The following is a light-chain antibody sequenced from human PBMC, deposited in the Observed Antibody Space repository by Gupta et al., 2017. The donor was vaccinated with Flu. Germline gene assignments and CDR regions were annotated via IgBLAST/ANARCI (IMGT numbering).Light chain of an antibody. CDR1: SSNIEGRY. CDR3: ATWDDSLSGPV. J-gene: IGLJ3*02. Sequence: QSVLTQSPSVSGTPGQTVAISCSGSSSNIEGRYVYWYQQLPGTAPKLLIYNNYERPSGVPDRFSGSKSGTSASLAISGLRSEDEADYYCATWDDSLSGPVFGGGTKLTVL. V-gene: IGLV1-47*01. CDR2: NNY.